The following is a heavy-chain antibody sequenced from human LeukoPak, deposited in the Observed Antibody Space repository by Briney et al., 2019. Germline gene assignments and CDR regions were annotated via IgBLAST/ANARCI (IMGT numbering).Heavy chain of an antibody. CDR2: IYSGGTT. CDR1: GLIVRSSY. Sequence: PGGSLRLSCVASGLIVRSSYMSWVRQAPGKGLEWVSVIYSGGTTYYAESVRGRFTTSRDNSKNTLYLQIDGLRVEDTAVYYCARDGNYYDRSGSYFRYYYMDVWGEGTTVTVSS. V-gene: IGHV3-53*01. J-gene: IGHJ6*03. D-gene: IGHD3-22*01. CDR3: ARDGNYYDRSGSYFRYYYMDV.